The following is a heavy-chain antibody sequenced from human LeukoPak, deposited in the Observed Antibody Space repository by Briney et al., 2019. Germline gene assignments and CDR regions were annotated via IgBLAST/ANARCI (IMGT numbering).Heavy chain of an antibody. Sequence: PGGSLRLSCAASGFTFDDYAMHWVRQAPGKGLEWVSGISWNSGSIGYADSVKGRFTISRDNAKNSLYLQMNSLRAEDTALYYCAKYGGDSHYYGMDVWGQGTTVTVSS. D-gene: IGHD4-23*01. CDR2: ISWNSGSI. CDR3: AKYGGDSHYYGMDV. V-gene: IGHV3-9*01. CDR1: GFTFDDYA. J-gene: IGHJ6*02.